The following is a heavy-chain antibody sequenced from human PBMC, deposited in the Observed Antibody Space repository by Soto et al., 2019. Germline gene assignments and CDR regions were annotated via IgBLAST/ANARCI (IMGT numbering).Heavy chain of an antibody. Sequence: VQLPASGAGLVKPSETLTRTCTVTGGSISSYYWSWIRQHPAKGLEWIGYIYYSGSTNYNPSLKSRVPISVDAPKNQFSLYLSCVTAADTAVEYWARNYWSGWRFYYCGQGTLVTVSS. CDR3: ARNYWSGWRFYY. CDR1: GGSISSYY. V-gene: IGHV4-59*01. J-gene: IGHJ4*02. CDR2: IYYSGST. D-gene: IGHD3-3*01.